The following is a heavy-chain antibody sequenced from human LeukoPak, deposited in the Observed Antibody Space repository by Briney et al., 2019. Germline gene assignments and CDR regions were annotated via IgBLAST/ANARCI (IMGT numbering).Heavy chain of an antibody. CDR3: AKDLPRGQYPYYYYYYGMDV. V-gene: IGHV3-30*18. CDR1: GFTFSSYG. CDR2: ISYDGSNK. J-gene: IGHJ6*02. Sequence: PGRSLRLSCAASGFTFSSYGMHWVRQAPGKGLEWVAVISYDGSNKYYADSVKGRFTISRDNSKNTLYLQMNSLRAEDTAVYYCAKDLPRGQYPYYYYYYGMDVWGQGTTVTVSS. D-gene: IGHD4-11*01.